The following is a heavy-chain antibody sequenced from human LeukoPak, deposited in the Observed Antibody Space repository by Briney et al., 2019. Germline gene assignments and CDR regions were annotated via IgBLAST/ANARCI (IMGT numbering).Heavy chain of an antibody. V-gene: IGHV3-48*03. CDR1: GFTFSSYE. Sequence: PGGSLRLSCAASGFTFSSYEMNWVRQAPGKGLEWVSYISSSGSTIYYADSVKGRFTISRDNAKNSLYLQMNSLRAEDTAVYYCARERAHWSGAFDYWGQGTLVTVSS. CDR3: ARERAHWSGAFDY. J-gene: IGHJ4*02. CDR2: ISSSGSTI. D-gene: IGHD3-10*01.